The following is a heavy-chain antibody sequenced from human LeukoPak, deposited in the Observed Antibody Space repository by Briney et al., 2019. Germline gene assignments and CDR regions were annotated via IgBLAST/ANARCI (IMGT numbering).Heavy chain of an antibody. CDR1: GGTFSSYA. CDR3: ARDSGIAAAQSGGYMDV. J-gene: IGHJ6*03. CDR2: IIPIFGTA. V-gene: IGHV1-69*05. D-gene: IGHD6-13*01. Sequence: SVKVSCKASGGTFSSYAISWVRQAPGQGLEWMGGIIPIFGTANYAQKFQGRVTITTDESTSTAYMELSSLRSEGTAVYYCARDSGIAAAQSGGYMDVWGKGTTVTVSS.